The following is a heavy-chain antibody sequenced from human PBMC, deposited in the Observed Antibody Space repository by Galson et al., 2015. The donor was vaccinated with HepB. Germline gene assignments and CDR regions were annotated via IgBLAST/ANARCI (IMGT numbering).Heavy chain of an antibody. CDR2: INPRNAGT. Sequence: SVKVSCKASGYTFNTYHIHWVRRAPGQGLEWVGIINPRNAGTTYTQKFQGRVTMTRDMSTSTVYMELSSLGSDDTALYYCAREAPATYYLDYWGQGTLVTVSS. D-gene: IGHD3-10*01. V-gene: IGHV1-46*02. CDR3: AREAPATYYLDY. J-gene: IGHJ4*02. CDR1: GYTFNTYH.